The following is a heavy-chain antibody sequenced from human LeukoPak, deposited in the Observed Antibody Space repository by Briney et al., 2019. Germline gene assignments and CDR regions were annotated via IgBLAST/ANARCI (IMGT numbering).Heavy chain of an antibody. V-gene: IGHV1-2*02. CDR3: ARDPVDTAMVTGGY. J-gene: IGHJ4*02. CDR1: GYTFTGYY. Sequence: ASVKVSCKASGYTFTGYYMHWVRQAPGQGLEWMGWINPNSGGTNYARKFQGRVTMTRDTSISTVYMELSRLRSDDTAVYYCARDPVDTAMVTGGYWGQGTLVTVSS. CDR2: INPNSGGT. D-gene: IGHD5-18*01.